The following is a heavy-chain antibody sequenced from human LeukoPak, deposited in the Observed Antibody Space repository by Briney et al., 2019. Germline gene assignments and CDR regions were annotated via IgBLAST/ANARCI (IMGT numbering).Heavy chain of an antibody. CDR3: AKDPASRRYFDY. D-gene: IGHD6-6*01. CDR2: ISGSGGST. J-gene: IGHJ4*02. CDR1: GFTFSSYA. Sequence: GGSLRLSCAASGFTFSSYAMSWVHQAPGKGLEWVSAISGSGGSTYYADSVKGRFTISRDNSKNTLYLQMNSLRAEDTAVYYCAKDPASRRYFDYWGQGTLVTVSS. V-gene: IGHV3-23*01.